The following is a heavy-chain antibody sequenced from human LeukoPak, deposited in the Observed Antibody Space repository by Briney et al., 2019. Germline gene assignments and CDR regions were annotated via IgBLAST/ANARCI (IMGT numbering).Heavy chain of an antibody. Sequence: PGGSLRLSCAASGFTFSNYAMIWVRQAPGQGLEWVSAIRSGGSAKYADPVKGRFTISRDNSKNTLYLQMNSLRAEDTALYFCARDPNGDYIGAFDFLGQGTVVTVSS. CDR2: IRSGGSA. J-gene: IGHJ3*01. CDR1: GFTFSNYA. CDR3: ARDPNGDYIGAFDF. V-gene: IGHV3-23*01. D-gene: IGHD4-17*01.